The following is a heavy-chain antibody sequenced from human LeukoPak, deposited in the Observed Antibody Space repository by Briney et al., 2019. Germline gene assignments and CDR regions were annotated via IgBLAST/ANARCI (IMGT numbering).Heavy chain of an antibody. Sequence: SETLSLTCIVFGGSITSYYWSWLRQPPGKGLEWFGYIYNSGTTNYNPSLKSRVTISADTSKNQISLNLSSVPAADTAVYYCARDPSAFAGYFDYWGQGTLVTVFS. D-gene: IGHD6-13*01. V-gene: IGHV4-59*01. CDR3: ARDPSAFAGYFDY. CDR1: GGSITSYY. J-gene: IGHJ4*02. CDR2: IYNSGTT.